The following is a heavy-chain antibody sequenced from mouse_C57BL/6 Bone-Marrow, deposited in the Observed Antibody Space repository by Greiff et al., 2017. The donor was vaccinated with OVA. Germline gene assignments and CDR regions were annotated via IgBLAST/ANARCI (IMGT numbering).Heavy chain of an antibody. D-gene: IGHD2-4*01. V-gene: IGHV1-50*01. J-gene: IGHJ2*01. Sequence: QVHVKQSGAELVKPGASVKLSCKASGYTFTSYWMQWVKQRPGQGLEWIGEIDPSDSYTNYNQKFKGKATLTVDTSSSTAYMQLSSLTSEDSAVYYCARDYYDYSFDYWGQGTTLTVSS. CDR1: GYTFTSYW. CDR2: IDPSDSYT. CDR3: ARDYYDYSFDY.